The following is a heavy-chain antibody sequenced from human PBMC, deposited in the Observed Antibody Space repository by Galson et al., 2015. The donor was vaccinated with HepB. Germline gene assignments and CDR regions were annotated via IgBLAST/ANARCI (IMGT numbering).Heavy chain of an antibody. V-gene: IGHV7-4-1*02. CDR3: AREGYDYIWGSYRYADY. Sequence: SVKVSCKASGYTFTSYAMNWVRQAPGQGLEWMGWINTNTGNPTYAQGFTGRFVFSLDTSVSTAYLQISSLKAEDTAVYYCAREGYDYIWGSYRYADYWGQGTLVTVSS. D-gene: IGHD3-16*02. CDR1: GYTFTSYA. CDR2: INTNTGNP. J-gene: IGHJ4*02.